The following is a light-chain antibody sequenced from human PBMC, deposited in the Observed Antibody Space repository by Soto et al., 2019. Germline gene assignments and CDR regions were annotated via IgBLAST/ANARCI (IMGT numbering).Light chain of an antibody. CDR2: GAS. CDR1: QSVSTNF. Sequence: EIVLTQSPGSLSLSPGERATFSCRASQSVSTNFFAWYQQKPGQAPRLLIYGASSRATGIPDRFSGSGSGTDFTLTISRLEPEDFAVYYCQQYASSVTFGLGTKVEIK. J-gene: IGKJ1*01. V-gene: IGKV3-20*01. CDR3: QQYASSVT.